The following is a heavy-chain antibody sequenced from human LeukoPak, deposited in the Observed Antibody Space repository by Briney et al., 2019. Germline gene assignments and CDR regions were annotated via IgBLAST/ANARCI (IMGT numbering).Heavy chain of an antibody. CDR1: GFSFSEFY. J-gene: IGHJ6*03. D-gene: IGHD1-26*01. CDR3: ARDRGIVGTTGYYYMDV. Sequence: GGSLRLSCVASGFSFSEFYMSWIRQAPGKGLEWVSYIGSTTYYADSVKGRFTISRDNAKNSLYLQMNSLRAEDTAVYYCARDRGIVGTTGYYYMDVWGKGTTVTVSS. V-gene: IGHV3-11*04. CDR2: IGSTT.